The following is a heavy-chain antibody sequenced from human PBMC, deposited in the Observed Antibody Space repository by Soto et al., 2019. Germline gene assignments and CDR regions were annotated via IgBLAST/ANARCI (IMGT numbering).Heavy chain of an antibody. D-gene: IGHD3-22*01. CDR1: GFTLSDYY. V-gene: IGHV3-11*01. CDR3: ARFRGDGYDTF. J-gene: IGHJ4*02. Sequence: QVQLVESGGGLVKPGGSLRLSCAASGFTLSDYYMTWIRQAXXXGVECVLDMSISGTTIHYAXSVRGRFTISRDNAKNSLWLQMNTLRAEDTAVYYCARFRGDGYDTFWGQGTLVTVSS. CDR2: MSISGTTI.